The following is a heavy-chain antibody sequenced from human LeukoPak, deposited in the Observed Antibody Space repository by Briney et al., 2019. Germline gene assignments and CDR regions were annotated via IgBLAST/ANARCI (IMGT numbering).Heavy chain of an antibody. J-gene: IGHJ4*02. CDR1: GYTFTGYY. Sequence: GASVKVSCKASGYTFTGYYLHGVRQAPGQGLEWMGWINPNSGGTNYAQKFQGRVTMTRDTSISTAYMELSRLRSDDTAVYYCARRAGAYSHPYDYWGQGTLVTVSS. V-gene: IGHV1-2*02. D-gene: IGHD4/OR15-4a*01. CDR3: ARRAGAYSHPYDY. CDR2: INPNSGGT.